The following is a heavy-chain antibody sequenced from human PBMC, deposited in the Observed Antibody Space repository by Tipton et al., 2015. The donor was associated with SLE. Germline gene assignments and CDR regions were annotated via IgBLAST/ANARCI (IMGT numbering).Heavy chain of an antibody. Sequence: TLSLTCTVSGGSISSYSWSWIRQPPGKGREWIGYIYSSGYTNYNPSLKSRVTISLDTSKNQFSLKLSSVTAADTAVYYCVREGYDSFFYYYYMDVWGKGTTVTVSS. V-gene: IGHV4-59*01. J-gene: IGHJ6*03. D-gene: IGHD3-22*01. CDR3: VREGYDSFFYYYYMDV. CDR2: IYSSGYT. CDR1: GGSISSYS.